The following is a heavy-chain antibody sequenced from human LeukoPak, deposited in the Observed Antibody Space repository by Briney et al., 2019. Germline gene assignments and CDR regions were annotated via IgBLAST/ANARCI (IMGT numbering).Heavy chain of an antibody. J-gene: IGHJ4*02. CDR1: GGSFSGYY. CDR2: INHSGST. Sequence: SETLSLTCAVYGGSFSGYYWSWIRQPPGKGLEWIGEINHSGSTNYNPSLKSRVTISVDTSKNQFSLKLSSVTAADTAVYYCAKGRSVVMNPLDYWGQGTLVTVSS. V-gene: IGHV4-34*01. D-gene: IGHD3-22*01. CDR3: AKGRSVVMNPLDY.